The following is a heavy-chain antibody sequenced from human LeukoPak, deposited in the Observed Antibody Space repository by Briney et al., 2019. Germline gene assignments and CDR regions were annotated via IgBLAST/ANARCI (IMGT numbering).Heavy chain of an antibody. D-gene: IGHD2-15*01. CDR2: IIPIFGTA. CDR1: GYTFTGYY. J-gene: IGHJ4*02. CDR3: ASFGGLGYCSGGSCQFDY. V-gene: IGHV1-69*06. Sequence: GASVKVSCKASGYTFTGYYMHWVRQAPGQGLEWMGGIIPIFGTANYAQKFQGRVTLTADKSTSTAYMELSSLRSEDTAVYYCASFGGLGYCSGGSCQFDYWGQGTLVTVSS.